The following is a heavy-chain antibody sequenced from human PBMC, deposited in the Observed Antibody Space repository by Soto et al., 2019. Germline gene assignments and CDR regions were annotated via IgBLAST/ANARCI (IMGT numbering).Heavy chain of an antibody. J-gene: IGHJ4*02. CDR1: GFSLSTSGVG. V-gene: IGHV2-5*02. CDR2: IYWDDDK. Sequence: QITLKESGPTLVKPTQTLTLTCTFSGFSLSTSGVGVGWIRQPPGKALEWLALIYWDDDKRYSPSLKSRLTIPKDTAKNQVVLTMTNIDPVDTATYYCAHRFDWYYFDYWGQGTLVTVSS. CDR3: AHRFDWYYFDY. D-gene: IGHD3-9*01.